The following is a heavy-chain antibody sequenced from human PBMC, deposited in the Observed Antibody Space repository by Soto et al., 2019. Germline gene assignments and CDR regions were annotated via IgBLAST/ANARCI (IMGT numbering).Heavy chain of an antibody. CDR3: ATRPYGSGENWFDP. Sequence: ASVKVSCKVSGYTLTELSMHWVRQAPGKGLEWMGGFDPEDGETIYAQKFQGRVTMTEDTSTDKAYMELSSLRSEDKAVYYCATRPYGSGENWFDPWGQGTRVTVSS. CDR2: FDPEDGET. V-gene: IGHV1-24*01. D-gene: IGHD3-10*01. J-gene: IGHJ5*02. CDR1: GYTLTELS.